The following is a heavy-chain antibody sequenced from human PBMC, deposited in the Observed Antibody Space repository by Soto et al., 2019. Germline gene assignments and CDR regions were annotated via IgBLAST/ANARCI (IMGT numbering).Heavy chain of an antibody. Sequence: SETLSLTCAVSGGSISSSTWWSWVRQPPGKGLEWIGEIYQNGGTNYNPSLGSRVTISVDTSRKSFSLKLSSVTAADTAVYFCARDRWMSRANWFDPWGPGTLVTVSS. V-gene: IGHV4-4*02. D-gene: IGHD2-2*03. J-gene: IGHJ5*02. CDR2: IYQNGGT. CDR1: GGSISSSTW. CDR3: ARDRWMSRANWFDP.